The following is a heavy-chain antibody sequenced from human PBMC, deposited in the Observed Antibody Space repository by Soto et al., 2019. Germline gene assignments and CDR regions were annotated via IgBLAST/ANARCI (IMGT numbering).Heavy chain of an antibody. CDR2: IYYSGST. D-gene: IGHD3-10*01. V-gene: IGHV4-30-4*01. CDR1: GGSISSGDYY. Sequence: SETLSLTCTVSGGSISSGDYYWSWIRQPPGKGLEWIGYIYYSGSTYYNPSLKSRVTISVDTSKNQFSLKLSSVTAADTAVYYCARGTPVDYGSGSYLIDYWGQGTLVTVSS. J-gene: IGHJ4*02. CDR3: ARGTPVDYGSGSYLIDY.